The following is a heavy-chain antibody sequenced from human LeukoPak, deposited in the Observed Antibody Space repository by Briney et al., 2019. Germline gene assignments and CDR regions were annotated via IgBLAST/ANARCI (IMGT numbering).Heavy chain of an antibody. CDR3: ARFLDSSGYCC. CDR2: INHSGST. CDR1: GGSFSGYY. D-gene: IGHD3-22*01. V-gene: IGHV4-34*01. Sequence: SGTLSLTCAVYGGSFSGYYWSWIRQPPGKGLEWIGEINHSGSTNYNPSLKSRVTISVDTSKNQFSLKLSSVTAADTAVYYCARFLDSSGYCCWGQGTLVTVSS. J-gene: IGHJ4*02.